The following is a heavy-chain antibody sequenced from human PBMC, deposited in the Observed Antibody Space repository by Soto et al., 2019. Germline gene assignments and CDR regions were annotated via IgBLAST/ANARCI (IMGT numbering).Heavy chain of an antibody. V-gene: IGHV4-34*01. CDR2: INHSGST. Sequence: KPSETLSLTCAVYGGSFSGYYWSWIRQPPGKGLEWIGEINHSGSTNYNPSLKSRVTISVDTSKNQFSLKLSSVTAADTAVYYCARAWVRGPPRYWGQGTLVTVSS. J-gene: IGHJ4*02. D-gene: IGHD3-10*01. CDR3: ARAWVRGPPRY. CDR1: GGSFSGYY.